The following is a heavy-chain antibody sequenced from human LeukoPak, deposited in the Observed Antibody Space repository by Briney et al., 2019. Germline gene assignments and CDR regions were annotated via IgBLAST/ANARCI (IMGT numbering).Heavy chain of an antibody. D-gene: IGHD2-15*01. CDR3: ARAVVAASPHFDY. J-gene: IGHJ4*02. CDR2: IYYSGST. V-gene: IGHV4-39*07. CDR1: GGSTSSSSYY. Sequence: SETLSLTCTVSGGSTSSSSYYWGWIRQPPGKGLEWIGSIYYSGSTYYNPSLKSRVTISVDTSKNQFSLRLSSVTAADTAVFYCARAVVAASPHFDYWGQGTLVTVSS.